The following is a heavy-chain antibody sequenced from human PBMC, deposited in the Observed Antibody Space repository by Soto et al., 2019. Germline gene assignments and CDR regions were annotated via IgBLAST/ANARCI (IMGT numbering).Heavy chain of an antibody. J-gene: IGHJ4*02. V-gene: IGHV3-15*01. CDR3: VEGWNDF. CDR1: GFMFSSAW. CDR2: IKSKRDGGAR. D-gene: IGHD1-1*01. Sequence: EVQVVESGGELVKPGGSVRLSCVTSGFMFSSAWMSWVRQAPGKGLEWVGRIKSKRDGGARDYAEPVKGRFSISRDNSKNTVLLQMNSLRAEDTAVYYCVEGWNDFWGQGTLVTVSS.